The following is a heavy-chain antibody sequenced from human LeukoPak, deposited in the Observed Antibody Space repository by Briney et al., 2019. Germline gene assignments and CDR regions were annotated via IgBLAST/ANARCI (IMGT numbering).Heavy chain of an antibody. D-gene: IGHD5-18*01. J-gene: IGHJ4*02. V-gene: IGHV4-34*01. CDR2: INHSGST. CDR3: ARARYSYSNDY. CDR1: GGSFSGYY. Sequence: SSETLSLTCAVYGGSFSGYYWSWIRQPPGKGLEWIGEINHSGSTNYNPSLKSRVTISVDTSKNQFSLKLSSVTAADTAVYYCARARYSYSNDYWGQGTLVTVSS.